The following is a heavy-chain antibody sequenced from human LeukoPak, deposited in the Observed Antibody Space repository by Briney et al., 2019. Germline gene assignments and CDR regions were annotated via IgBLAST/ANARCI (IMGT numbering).Heavy chain of an antibody. Sequence: GGSLRLSCAASGFTFSSYWMSWVRQAPGERLEWVANIKQEGREKYYVDSVKGRFTISRDNAKNSLYLQMNSLRAEDTSVYYCARVALYYFDYWGQGTLVTVSS. V-gene: IGHV3-7*02. CDR2: IKQEGREK. J-gene: IGHJ4*02. CDR1: GFTFSSYW. CDR3: ARVALYYFDY. D-gene: IGHD2-15*01.